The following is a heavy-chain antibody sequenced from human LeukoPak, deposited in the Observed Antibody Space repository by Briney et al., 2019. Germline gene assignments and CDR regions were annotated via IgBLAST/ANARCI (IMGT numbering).Heavy chain of an antibody. CDR2: ISYSGDT. CDR1: YGSIDNYF. J-gene: IGHJ4*02. V-gene: IGHV4-59*01. Sequence: PSETLSLTCTVSYGSIDNYFWTWVRQSPGKGLEWIGYISYSGDTHYNPSLKSRITITLDTSKNQFSLKLTSAMAADTAIYYCARVRYSFFDYWGQGALVTVSS. CDR3: ARVRYSFFDY. D-gene: IGHD2-15*01.